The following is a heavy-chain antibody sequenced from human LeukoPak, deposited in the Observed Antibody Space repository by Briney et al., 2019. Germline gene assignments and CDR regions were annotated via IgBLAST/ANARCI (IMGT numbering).Heavy chain of an antibody. Sequence: GESLKISCKGSGYSFTSYWIGWVRQMPGKGLEWMGIIYPGDSDTRYSPSSQGQVTISADKSISTAYLQWSSLKAWNTAMYYCARLGLIVLGNWFDPCGQGTLVTVSS. V-gene: IGHV5-51*01. CDR1: GYSFTSYW. D-gene: IGHD2/OR15-2a*01. J-gene: IGHJ5*02. CDR2: IYPGDSDT. CDR3: ARLGLIVLGNWFDP.